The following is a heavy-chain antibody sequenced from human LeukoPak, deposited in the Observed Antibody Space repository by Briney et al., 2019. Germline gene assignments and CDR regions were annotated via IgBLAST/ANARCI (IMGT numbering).Heavy chain of an antibody. CDR2: ISSSSSTI. CDR1: GFTFSRAW. CDR3: ARDTPYGSGSYGLI. J-gene: IGHJ4*02. Sequence: GGSLRLSCAASGFTFSRAWMNWVRQAPGKGLEWVSYISSSSSTIYYADSVKGRFTISRDNAKNSLYLQMNSLRAEDTAVYYCARDTPYGSGSYGLIWGQGTLVTVSS. V-gene: IGHV3-48*04. D-gene: IGHD3-10*01.